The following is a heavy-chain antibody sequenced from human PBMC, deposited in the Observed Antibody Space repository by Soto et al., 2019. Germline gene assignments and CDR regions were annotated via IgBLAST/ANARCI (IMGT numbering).Heavy chain of an antibody. CDR2: MNGDGSII. CDR1: GFTFSTNW. D-gene: IGHD2-15*01. V-gene: IGHV3-74*02. CDR3: EAVVGATPN. Sequence: EVQLVESGGGLVQPGGSLRLSCAASGFTFSTNWMHWVRRAPGKGLVWVSRMNGDGSIITYADSVRGRFTISRDNARNTLYLQLNSLTADDTAVYYCEAVVGATPNWGQGALVTVSS. J-gene: IGHJ4*02.